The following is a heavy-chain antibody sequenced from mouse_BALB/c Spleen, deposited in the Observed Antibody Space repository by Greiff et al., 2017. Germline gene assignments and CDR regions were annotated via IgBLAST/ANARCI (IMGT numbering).Heavy chain of an antibody. V-gene: IGHV1-69*01. CDR1: GYTFTDYW. Sequence: QVQLQQPGAVLVMPGASVKMSCKASGYTFTDYWMHWVKQRPGQGLEWIGAIDTSDSYTSYNQKFKGKATLTVDESSSTAYMQLSSLTSEDSAVYYCAIGAYYGNYWGQGTTLTVSS. CDR2: IDTSDSYT. J-gene: IGHJ2*01. CDR3: AIGAYYGNY. D-gene: IGHD2-10*01.